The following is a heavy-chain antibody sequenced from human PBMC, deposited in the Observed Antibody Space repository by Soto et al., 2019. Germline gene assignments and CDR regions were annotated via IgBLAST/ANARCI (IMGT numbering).Heavy chain of an antibody. Sequence: GSLRLSCAASGFTFSSYAMSWVRQAPGKGLEWVSAISGSGGSTYYADSVKGRFTISRDNSKNTLYLQMNSLRAEDTAVYYCAKGGDANYDYVWGSYRVPYFDYWGQGTLVTVSS. CDR2: ISGSGGST. CDR1: GFTFSSYA. CDR3: AKGGDANYDYVWGSYRVPYFDY. D-gene: IGHD3-16*02. J-gene: IGHJ4*02. V-gene: IGHV3-23*01.